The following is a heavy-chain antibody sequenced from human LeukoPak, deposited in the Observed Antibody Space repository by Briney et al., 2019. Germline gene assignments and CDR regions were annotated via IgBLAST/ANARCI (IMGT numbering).Heavy chain of an antibody. CDR3: ARDGRLLWFGELLSYNWFDP. CDR2: IIPIFGTA. CDR1: GGTFSSYA. Sequence: GASVKVSCKASGGTFSSYAISWVRQAPGQGLEWMGGIIPIFGTANYAQKFQGRVTITADKSTSTAYMELRSLRSDDTAVYYCARDGRLLWFGELLSYNWFDPWGQGTLVTVSS. D-gene: IGHD3-10*01. V-gene: IGHV1-69*06. J-gene: IGHJ5*02.